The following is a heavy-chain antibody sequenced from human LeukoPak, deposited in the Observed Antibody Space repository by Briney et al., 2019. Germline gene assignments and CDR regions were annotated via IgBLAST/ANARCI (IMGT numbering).Heavy chain of an antibody. J-gene: IGHJ4*02. CDR3: ARTDTAMVPYYFDY. Sequence: SETLSLTCTVSGDSIARSTYYWGWIRRAPGKGLEWLGIVYWSGTTYYNPSFKSRVTISVDTSKNQFSLKLSSVTAADTAVYYCARTDTAMVPYYFDYWGQGTLVTVSS. CDR2: VYWSGTT. V-gene: IGHV4-39*01. CDR1: GDSIARSTYY. D-gene: IGHD5-18*01.